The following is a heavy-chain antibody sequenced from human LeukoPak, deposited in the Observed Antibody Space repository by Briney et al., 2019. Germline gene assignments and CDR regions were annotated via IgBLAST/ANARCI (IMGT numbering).Heavy chain of an antibody. CDR3: GKEGRGMGAATIDY. D-gene: IGHD1-26*01. J-gene: IGHJ4*02. Sequence: PGGSLRLSCAASGFTFSSYWIHWVRQAPGKGLVWVSRINSDGSSTIYAESVRGRFTISRDNAENTVYLQMNSLRAEDTAVYYCGKEGRGMGAATIDYWGQGTLVTVSS. CDR1: GFTFSSYW. CDR2: INSDGSST. V-gene: IGHV3-74*01.